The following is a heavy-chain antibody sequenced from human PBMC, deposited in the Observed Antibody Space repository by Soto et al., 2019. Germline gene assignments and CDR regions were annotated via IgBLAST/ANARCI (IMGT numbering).Heavy chain of an antibody. CDR2: INSYNYKT. CDR3: ARHQGYNYGYYFDY. Sequence: QVQLVQSGAEVKKPGASVKVSCKASDYTFSSYGISWVRQAPGQGLEWMGWINSYNYKTNFAQKFQGRVTMTTDTPTSTAYMELRSLTSDDTAVYYCARHQGYNYGYYFDYWGQGTLVTVSS. V-gene: IGHV1-18*01. J-gene: IGHJ4*02. D-gene: IGHD5-18*01. CDR1: DYTFSSYG.